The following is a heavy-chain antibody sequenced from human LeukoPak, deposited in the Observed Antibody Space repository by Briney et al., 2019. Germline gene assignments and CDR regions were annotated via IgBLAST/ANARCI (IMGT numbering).Heavy chain of an antibody. CDR2: ISGSGGST. J-gene: IGHJ4*02. Sequence: GGSLRLSCAASGFTFSSYAMSWVRQAPGKGLEWVSAISGSGGSTYYADSVKGRFTISRDNSKNTLYLQMNSLRAEDTAVYYCAKNARITMVRGAFFDYWGQGTLVTVSS. D-gene: IGHD3-10*01. V-gene: IGHV3-23*01. CDR1: GFTFSSYA. CDR3: AKNARITMVRGAFFDY.